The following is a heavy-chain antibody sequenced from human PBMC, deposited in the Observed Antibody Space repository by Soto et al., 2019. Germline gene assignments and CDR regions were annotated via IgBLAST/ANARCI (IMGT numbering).Heavy chain of an antibody. CDR2: IGAAGDT. J-gene: IGHJ6*03. V-gene: IGHV3-13*01. Sequence: EVQLVDSGGGLVQPGGSLRLSCAAFGFSFSSYDMHWVRQPTGKGLEWVSVIGAAGDTYYPGSVKGRFTISRENAKNSFYLQMNSLRAGDTAVYYCARGRGTMATHNMDVWGKGTTVIVSS. CDR1: GFSFSSYD. CDR3: ARGRGTMATHNMDV. D-gene: IGHD3-10*01.